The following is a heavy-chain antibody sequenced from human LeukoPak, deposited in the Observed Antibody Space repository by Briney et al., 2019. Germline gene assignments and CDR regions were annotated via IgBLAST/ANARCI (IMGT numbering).Heavy chain of an antibody. CDR2: IYYSGST. D-gene: IGHD3-10*01. CDR1: GGSISSYY. CDR3: ASAGVIIASGWFDP. Sequence: SETLSLTCTVSGGSISSYYWSWIRQPPGKGLEWIGYIYYSGSTNYNPSLKSRVTISVDTSKNQFSLKLSSVTAADTAVYYCASAGVIIASGWFDPWGQGTLVTVSS. V-gene: IGHV4-59*12. J-gene: IGHJ5*02.